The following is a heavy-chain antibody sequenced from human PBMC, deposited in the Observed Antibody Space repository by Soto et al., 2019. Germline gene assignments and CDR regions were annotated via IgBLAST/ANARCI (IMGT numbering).Heavy chain of an antibody. J-gene: IGHJ3*02. D-gene: IGHD2-2*01. CDR2: IYYSGST. CDR3: ARQIVVVPAAIFLFGAFDI. V-gene: IGHV4-39*01. CDR1: GGSISSSSYY. Sequence: QLQLQESGPGLVKPSETLSLTCTVSGGSISSSSYYWGWIRQPPGKGLEWIGSIYYSGSTYYNPSLKSRVTISVDTSKNQFSLKLSSVTAADTAVYYCARQIVVVPAAIFLFGAFDIWGQGTMVTVSS.